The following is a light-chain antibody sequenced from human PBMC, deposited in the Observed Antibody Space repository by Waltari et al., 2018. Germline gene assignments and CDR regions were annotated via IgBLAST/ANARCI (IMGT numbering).Light chain of an antibody. CDR2: HDT. CDR3: QTWDSNTVV. V-gene: IGLV3-1*01. Sequence: SYDLTQPPSVSASPGQTASIACFGDQLGDKFVSWYQQKPGQSPVLVIYHDTTRPSVIPERFSASNSGNTATLTVSETQAVDEASYYCQTWDSNTVVFGGGTTLTVL. CDR1: QLGDKF. J-gene: IGLJ2*01.